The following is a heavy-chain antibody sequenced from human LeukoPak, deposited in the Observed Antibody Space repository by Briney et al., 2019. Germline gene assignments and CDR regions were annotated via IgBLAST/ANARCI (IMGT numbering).Heavy chain of an antibody. D-gene: IGHD6-13*01. CDR2: IYYSGST. Sequence: PSETLSLTCTVSGGSISSYYWSWLRQPPGKGLEWIGYIYYSGSTNYNPSLKSRVTMSVDTSKNQFTLNLKSVTPEDTAVYYCARNLIPEQLVLNFWGQGTLVTVSS. CDR3: ARNLIPEQLVLNF. V-gene: IGHV4-59*01. CDR1: GGSISSYY. J-gene: IGHJ4*02.